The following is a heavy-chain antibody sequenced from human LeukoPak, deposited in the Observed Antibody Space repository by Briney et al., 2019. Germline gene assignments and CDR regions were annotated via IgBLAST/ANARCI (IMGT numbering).Heavy chain of an antibody. CDR2: ISAYNGNT. Sequence: ASVKVSCKASGYSFTSNVISWVRQAPGQGLEWMGWISAYNGNTNYAQKLQGRVTMTTDTSTSTAYMELRSLGSDETAVYYCARVDLLTGYYFFDYWGQGTLVTVSS. CDR3: ARVDLLTGYYFFDY. CDR1: GYSFTSNV. J-gene: IGHJ4*02. D-gene: IGHD3-9*01. V-gene: IGHV1-18*01.